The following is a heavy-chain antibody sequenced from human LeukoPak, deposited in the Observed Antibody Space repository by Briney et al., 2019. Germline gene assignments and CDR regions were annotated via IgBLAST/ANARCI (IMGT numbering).Heavy chain of an antibody. Sequence: SETLFLTCTVSGGSISSSGYYWGWIRQPPGKGLEWIGSIYYSGSTYYNPSLKSRVTISVDTSKNQFSLKLSSVTAADTAVYYCARAGERLDYVWGSYRFDYWGQGTLVTVSS. CDR1: GGSISSSGYY. V-gene: IGHV4-39*07. CDR2: IYYSGST. CDR3: ARAGERLDYVWGSYRFDY. J-gene: IGHJ4*02. D-gene: IGHD3-16*02.